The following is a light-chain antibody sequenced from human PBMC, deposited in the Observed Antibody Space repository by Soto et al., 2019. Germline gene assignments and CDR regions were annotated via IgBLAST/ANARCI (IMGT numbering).Light chain of an antibody. CDR2: GAS. Sequence: EIVWTQSPGTLSLSPGERATLSCRASQSVSSSYLALYQQKPGQAPRLLIYGASSRATGIPDRFSGSGSGTDFTLTISRLEPEDFAVYYCQQYGSSPGTFGQGTKVEIK. CDR1: QSVSSSY. V-gene: IGKV3-20*01. CDR3: QQYGSSPGT. J-gene: IGKJ1*01.